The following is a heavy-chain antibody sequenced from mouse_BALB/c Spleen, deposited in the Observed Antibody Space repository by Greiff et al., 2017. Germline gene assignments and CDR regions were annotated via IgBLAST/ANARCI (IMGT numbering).Heavy chain of an antibody. J-gene: IGHJ3*01. CDR2: ISSGGST. V-gene: IGHV5-6-5*01. D-gene: IGHD2-4*01. CDR3: ARGGDYYDYDGTD. CDR1: GFTFSSYA. Sequence: EVMLVESGGGLVKPGGSLKLSCAASGFTFSSYAMSWVRQTPEKRLEWVASISSGGSTYYPDSVKGRFTISRDNARNILYLQMSSLRSEDTAMYYCARGGDYYDYDGTDWGQGTLVTVSA.